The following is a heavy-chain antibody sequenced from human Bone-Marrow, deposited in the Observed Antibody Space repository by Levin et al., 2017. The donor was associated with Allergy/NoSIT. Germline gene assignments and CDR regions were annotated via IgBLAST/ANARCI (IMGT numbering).Heavy chain of an antibody. CDR1: GFTFSDYH. D-gene: IGHD4-11*01. V-gene: IGHV3-11*01. Sequence: GESLKISCAASGFTFSDYHMSWIRQAPGKGLQWVSYISSSGSHIDSADSVKGRFTISRDNARNSLFLQMNSLRAEDTAVYYCARDRVSSNYYDRHYYSYLGMDVWGQGTTVTVS. CDR3: ARDRVSSNYYDRHYYSYLGMDV. CDR2: ISSSGSHI. J-gene: IGHJ6*02.